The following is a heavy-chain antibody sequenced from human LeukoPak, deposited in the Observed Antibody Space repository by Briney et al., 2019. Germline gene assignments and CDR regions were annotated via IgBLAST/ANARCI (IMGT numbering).Heavy chain of an antibody. J-gene: IGHJ4*02. D-gene: IGHD3-10*01. CDR3: ARVLGSYALDY. V-gene: IGHV3-30*02. CDR1: GFTFSSFA. Sequence: GGSLRLSCAASGFTFSSFAMSWVRQAPGKGLEWVAFIRYDGSNKYYADSVKGRFTISRDNSKNTLYLQMNSLRAEDTAVYYCARVLGSYALDYWGRGTLVTVSS. CDR2: IRYDGSNK.